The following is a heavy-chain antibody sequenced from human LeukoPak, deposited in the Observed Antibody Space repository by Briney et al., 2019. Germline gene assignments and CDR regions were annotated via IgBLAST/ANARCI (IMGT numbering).Heavy chain of an antibody. J-gene: IGHJ5*02. Sequence: GRSLRLSCTTSGFTFGDSAMGWFRQTPGKGLEWVGFIRGKGYGGTTEYAASVRGRFTISRDDSKSIGYLQMNSLKTEDTAVYYCSRAPHCSSTGCYILDPWGQGTLVTVSS. D-gene: IGHD2-2*02. CDR2: IRGKGYGGTT. CDR1: GFTFGDSA. CDR3: SRAPHCSSTGCYILDP. V-gene: IGHV3-49*03.